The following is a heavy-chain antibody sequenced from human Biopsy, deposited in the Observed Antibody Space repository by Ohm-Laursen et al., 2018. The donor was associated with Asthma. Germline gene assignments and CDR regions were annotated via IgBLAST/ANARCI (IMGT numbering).Heavy chain of an antibody. J-gene: IGHJ6*02. CDR1: GFTLANYT. CDR2: ISYSGRNA. V-gene: IGHV3-30*04. D-gene: IGHD3-22*01. Sequence: SLRLSCAASGFTLANYTMHWVRQAPGKGLEWVSVISYSGRNAYYADSVEGRFTISRDNSKNTLFLHMSSLKAEDTAVYYCARSGRHYYEDYGMDVGGQGTSVTVSS. CDR3: ARSGRHYYEDYGMDV.